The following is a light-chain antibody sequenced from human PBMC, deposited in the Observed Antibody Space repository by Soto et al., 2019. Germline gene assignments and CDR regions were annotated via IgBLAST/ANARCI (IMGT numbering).Light chain of an antibody. CDR2: EVS. J-gene: IGLJ3*02. CDR3: NSYAGSNNWV. V-gene: IGLV2-8*01. Sequence: QAVVTQPPSASGSPGQSVTISCTGTSSDVGGYNYVSWYQQHPGKAPKLIIYEVSKWPSGVPDRFSGSKSGNTASLTVSGLQAEDEADYYCNSYAGSNNWVFGGGTKLTVL. CDR1: SSDVGGYNY.